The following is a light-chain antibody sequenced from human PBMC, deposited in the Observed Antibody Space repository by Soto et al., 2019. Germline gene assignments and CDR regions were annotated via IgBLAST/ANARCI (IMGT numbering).Light chain of an antibody. J-gene: IGLJ1*01. Sequence: QSALTQPASVSGSPGQSITISCTGTSSDVGGYNYVSWYQHHPGKAPKLMIFDVSNRPSGVSNRFSGSKSGNTASPTISGLQAEDEADYYCSSYTASSTDVFGTGTKLTVL. CDR2: DVS. V-gene: IGLV2-14*03. CDR1: SSDVGGYNY. CDR3: SSYTASSTDV.